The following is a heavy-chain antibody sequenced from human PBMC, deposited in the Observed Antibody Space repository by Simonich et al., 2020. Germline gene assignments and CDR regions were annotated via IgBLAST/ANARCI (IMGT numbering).Heavy chain of an antibody. Sequence: QVQLVQSGAEVKKPGASVKVSCKASGYTFTSYGISWLRQAPGQGPGWMGRIIAYNATTNYAQKLQGRVTMTTDTSTSTAYMELRSLRSDDTAVYYCARASRGTWWYYYFDYWGQGTLVTVSS. CDR2: IIAYNATT. V-gene: IGHV1-18*01. D-gene: IGHD2-15*01. CDR3: ARASRGTWWYYYFDY. CDR1: GYTFTSYG. J-gene: IGHJ4*02.